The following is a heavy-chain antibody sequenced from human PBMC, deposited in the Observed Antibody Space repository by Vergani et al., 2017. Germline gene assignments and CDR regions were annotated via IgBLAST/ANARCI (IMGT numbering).Heavy chain of an antibody. D-gene: IGHD3-22*01. Sequence: QLQLQESGSGLVKPSQTLSLTCAVSGGSISSGGYSWSWIRQPPGKGLEWIGYIYHSGSTYYNPSLKSRVTISVDRSKNQFSLKLSSVTAADTAVYYCAKAYYDSSGSSPHDYWGQGTLVTVSS. J-gene: IGHJ4*02. V-gene: IGHV4-30-2*01. CDR3: AKAYYDSSGSSPHDY. CDR2: IYHSGST. CDR1: GGSISSGGYS.